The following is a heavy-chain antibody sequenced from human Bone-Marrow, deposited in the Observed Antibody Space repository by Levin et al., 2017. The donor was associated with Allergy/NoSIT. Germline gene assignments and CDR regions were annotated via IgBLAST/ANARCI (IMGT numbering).Heavy chain of an antibody. Sequence: GGSLRLSCSASGLTVSDNYMTWVRQPPGKGLEWISLMFSGGATYYADSVKGRFTTSRDTSKNTLYLQMTSLRPDATALYFCARTIYDVITTDMDVWGKGTMVTVSS. CDR1: GLTVSDNY. CDR3: ARTIYDVITTDMDV. J-gene: IGHJ6*03. CDR2: MFSGGAT. V-gene: IGHV3-66*02. D-gene: IGHD3-22*01.